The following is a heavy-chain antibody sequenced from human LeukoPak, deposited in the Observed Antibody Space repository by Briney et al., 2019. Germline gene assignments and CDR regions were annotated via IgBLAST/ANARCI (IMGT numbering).Heavy chain of an antibody. Sequence: GASVKVSCKASGYTFTGYYMRWVRQATGQGLEWKGWINPNSGGTNYAQKFQGRVTMTRDTSISTAYMELSRLRSDDTAVYYCAREVKWIRYCSSTSCYEAFDIWGQGTMVTVSS. CDR2: INPNSGGT. CDR1: GYTFTGYY. V-gene: IGHV1-2*02. J-gene: IGHJ3*02. D-gene: IGHD2-2*01. CDR3: AREVKWIRYCSSTSCYEAFDI.